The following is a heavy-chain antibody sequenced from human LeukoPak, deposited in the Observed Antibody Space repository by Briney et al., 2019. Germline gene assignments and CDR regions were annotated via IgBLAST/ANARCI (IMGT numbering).Heavy chain of an antibody. Sequence: ASVKVSCKASGCTFSSYVISWVRQAPGQGLEWMGGIIPIFGTANYAQKFQGRVTITTDESTSTAYMELSSLRSEDTAVYYCARGWGSNYFDYWGQGTLVTVSS. D-gene: IGHD2-21*01. CDR1: GCTFSSYV. V-gene: IGHV1-69*05. CDR2: IIPIFGTA. J-gene: IGHJ4*02. CDR3: ARGWGSNYFDY.